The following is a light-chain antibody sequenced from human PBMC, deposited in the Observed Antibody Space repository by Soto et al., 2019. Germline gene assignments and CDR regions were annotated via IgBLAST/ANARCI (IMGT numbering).Light chain of an antibody. CDR3: QQYGSSPRT. V-gene: IGKV3-20*01. Sequence: LTQPPGTLSLSPGERATLSCRASQSVSSSYLAWYQQKPGQAPRLLIYGASSRATGIPDRFSGSGSGTDFTLTISRLEPEDFAVYYYQQYGSSPRTFGQGTKVDIK. J-gene: IGKJ1*01. CDR1: QSVSSSY. CDR2: GAS.